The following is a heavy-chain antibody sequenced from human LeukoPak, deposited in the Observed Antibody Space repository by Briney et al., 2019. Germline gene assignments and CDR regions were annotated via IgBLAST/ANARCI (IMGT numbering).Heavy chain of an antibody. CDR3: ARVGHTMVRGVTYNWFDL. Sequence: GGSLRLSCAASGFTFSSYAMSWVRQAPGKGLEWVSYISRSSTTTYYADSVKGRFTISRDNAKNSLYLQMNSLRDEDTAVYYCARVGHTMVRGVTYNWFDLWGQGTLVSVSS. CDR1: GFTFSSYA. D-gene: IGHD3-10*01. V-gene: IGHV3-48*02. CDR2: ISRSSTTT. J-gene: IGHJ5*02.